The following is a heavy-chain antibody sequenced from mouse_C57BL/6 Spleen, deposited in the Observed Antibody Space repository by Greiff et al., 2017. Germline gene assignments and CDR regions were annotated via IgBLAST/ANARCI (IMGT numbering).Heavy chain of an antibody. J-gene: IGHJ4*01. CDR2: INPSTGGT. Sequence: QVQLQQPGTELVKPGASVTLSCKASGYTFTSYWMHWVKQRPGQGLEWIGNINPSTGGTTYNEKFKSTATLTVDKSSSTAYMQLSSLTSEDSAVYYCARRDSSGYVRAMDYWGQGTSVTVAS. CDR3: ARRDSSGYVRAMDY. V-gene: IGHV1-53*01. D-gene: IGHD3-2*02. CDR1: GYTFTSYW.